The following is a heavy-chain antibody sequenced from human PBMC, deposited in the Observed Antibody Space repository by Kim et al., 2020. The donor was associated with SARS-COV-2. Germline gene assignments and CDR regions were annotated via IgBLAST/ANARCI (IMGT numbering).Heavy chain of an antibody. Sequence: ASVKVSCKTSGNTFTTSAVNWVRQAPGQGLEWMGSISTLTGNPTYAQGFTGRFVFSLDTSVSTAYLQITSLKAEDTAVYYCATNRWGSGYWGQGTLVTVS. D-gene: IGHD3-10*01. J-gene: IGHJ4*02. CDR2: ISTLTGNP. CDR1: GNTFTTSA. V-gene: IGHV7-4-1*02. CDR3: ATNRWGSGY.